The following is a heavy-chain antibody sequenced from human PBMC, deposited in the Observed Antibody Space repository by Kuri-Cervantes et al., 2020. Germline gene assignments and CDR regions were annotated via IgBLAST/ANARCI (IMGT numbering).Heavy chain of an antibody. J-gene: IGHJ4*02. Sequence: PSETLSLTCTVSGGSISSGDYYWSWIRQPPGKGLEWIGYIYYGGSTYYNPSLKSRVTISLDTSKNQFSLRLSSVTAADTAVYYCDRRTWGNYYFDYWGQGTLVTVSS. CDR1: GGSISSGDYY. D-gene: IGHD3-16*01. CDR2: IYYGGST. CDR3: DRRTWGNYYFDY. V-gene: IGHV4-30-4*01.